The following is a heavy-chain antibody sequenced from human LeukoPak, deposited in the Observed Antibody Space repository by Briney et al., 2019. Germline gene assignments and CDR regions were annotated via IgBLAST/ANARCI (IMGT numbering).Heavy chain of an antibody. CDR2: SSYSGST. CDR3: ARTENYIPEDWFDP. D-gene: IGHD5-24*01. CDR1: GGSIGTNY. V-gene: IGHV4-59*08. J-gene: IGHJ5*02. Sequence: SETLSLTCSVSGGSIGTNYWSSIRQVPGNGLEWIGYSSYSGSTFYNPSLKSRVTLSVDTSKNQFSLKLSSVTAADTAAYYCARTENYIPEDWFDPWGQGTLVTVSS.